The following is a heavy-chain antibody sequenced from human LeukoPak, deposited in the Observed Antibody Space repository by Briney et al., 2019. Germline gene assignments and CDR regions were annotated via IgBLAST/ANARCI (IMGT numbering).Heavy chain of an antibody. CDR3: AGDRGAGTTHDAFDI. CDR2: INPNSGGT. CDR1: GYTFTGYY. V-gene: IGHV1-2*02. D-gene: IGHD1-7*01. Sequence: ASVKVSCKASGYTFTGYYMHWVRQAPEQGLEWMGWINPNSGGTNYAQKFQGRVTMTRDTSISTAYMELSRLRSDDTAVYYCAGDRGAGTTHDAFDIWGQGTMVTVSS. J-gene: IGHJ3*02.